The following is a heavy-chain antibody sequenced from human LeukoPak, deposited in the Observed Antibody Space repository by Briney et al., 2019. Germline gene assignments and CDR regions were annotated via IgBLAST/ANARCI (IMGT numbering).Heavy chain of an antibody. CDR1: GYTFTSYG. D-gene: IGHD3-10*01. V-gene: IGHV1-18*01. CDR3: ARVSLVRGVIIKGNWFDP. Sequence: ASVKVSCKASGYTFTSYGISWVRQAPGQGLEWMGWISAYNGNTNYAQKLQGRVTMTTDTSTSTAYMELRSLRSDDTAVYYCARVSLVRGVIIKGNWFDPWGQGTLVTISS. CDR2: ISAYNGNT. J-gene: IGHJ5*02.